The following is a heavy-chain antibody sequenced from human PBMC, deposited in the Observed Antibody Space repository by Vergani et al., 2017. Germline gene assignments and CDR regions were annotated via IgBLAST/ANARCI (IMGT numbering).Heavy chain of an antibody. D-gene: IGHD3-10*01. CDR1: GGTFSSYA. V-gene: IGHV1-69*04. J-gene: IGHJ4*02. CDR3: ARERITMVRGVIPYPHFFDY. CDR2: IIPILGIA. Sequence: QVQLVQSGAEVKKPGSSVKVSCKASGGTFSSYAISWVRQAPRQGLEWMGRIIPILGIANYAQKFQGRVTITADKSTSTAYMELSSLRSEDTAVYYCARERITMVRGVIPYPHFFDYWGQGTLVTVSS.